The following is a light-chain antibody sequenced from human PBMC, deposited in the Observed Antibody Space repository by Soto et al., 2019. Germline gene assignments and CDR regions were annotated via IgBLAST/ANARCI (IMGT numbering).Light chain of an antibody. CDR3: CSYAGSSTWV. CDR1: SSDVGNYNF. Sequence: QSALTQPASVSGSPGQSITISCTGTSSDVGNYNFVSWYQQHPGKAPKLMIYEGSKRPSGVSNRFSGSKSGNTASLTISGLQAEDEADYYCCSYAGSSTWVFGGGTTLTVL. J-gene: IGLJ3*02. V-gene: IGLV2-23*01. CDR2: EGS.